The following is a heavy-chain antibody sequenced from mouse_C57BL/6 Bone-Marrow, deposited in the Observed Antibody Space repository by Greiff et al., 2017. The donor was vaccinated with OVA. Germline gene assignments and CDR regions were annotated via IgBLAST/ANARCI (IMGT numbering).Heavy chain of an antibody. V-gene: IGHV1-54*01. CDR1: GYAFTNYL. D-gene: IGHD2-1*01. CDR3: ARFFYGHYYAMDY. CDR2: INPGSGGT. J-gene: IGHJ4*01. Sequence: QVQLQQPGAELVRPGTSVKVSCKASGYAFTNYLIEWVKQRPGQGLEWIGVINPGSGGTNYNEKFKGKATLTADKSSSTAYMQLSSLTSEDSAVYFCARFFYGHYYAMDYWGQGTSVTVSS.